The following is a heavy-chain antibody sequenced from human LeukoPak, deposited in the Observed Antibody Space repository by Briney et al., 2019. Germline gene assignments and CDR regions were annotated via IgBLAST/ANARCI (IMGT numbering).Heavy chain of an antibody. J-gene: IGHJ4*02. CDR1: GFTVSSNY. CDR2: IYSGGST. D-gene: IGHD5-24*01. CDR3: AREVEREGFDY. V-gene: IGHV3-66*01. Sequence: GGSLRLSCAASGFTVSSNYMSWVRQAPGKGLEWVSVIYSGGSTYYADSVKGRFTISRDNSKNTLYLQMNSLRAEDTAVYYCAREVEREGFDYWGQGTLVTVSS.